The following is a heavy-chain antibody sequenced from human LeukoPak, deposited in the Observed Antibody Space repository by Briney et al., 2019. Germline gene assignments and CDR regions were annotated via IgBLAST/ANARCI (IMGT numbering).Heavy chain of an antibody. J-gene: IGHJ3*02. D-gene: IGHD3-22*01. V-gene: IGHV4-59*01. CDR1: NGSIDTSY. CDR2: FYYTGST. Sequence: SETLSLTCTVSNGSIDTSYWSWVRQPPGKGLEWIASFYYTGSTTYNTSLKSRITIAIDASKNQFSLNLTSVTAADTAMYYCARRGPLYYDYSGANNAFDIWSQGTMVTVSS. CDR3: ARRGPLYYDYSGANNAFDI.